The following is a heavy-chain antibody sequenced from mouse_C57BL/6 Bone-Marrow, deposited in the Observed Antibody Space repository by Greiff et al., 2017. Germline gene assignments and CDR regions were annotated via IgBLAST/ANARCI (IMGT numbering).Heavy chain of an antibody. CDR3: ARSPLLLYYFDY. J-gene: IGHJ2*01. CDR1: GYTFTSYS. V-gene: IGHV1-81*01. CDR2: IYPRSGNT. D-gene: IGHD2-12*01. Sequence: VQLQQSGAELARPGASVKLSCKASGYTFTSYSISWVKQRTGQGLEWIGEIYPRSGNTYYNEKFKGKATLTADKSSSTAYMELRSLTSEDSAVYFCARSPLLLYYFDYWGQGTTLTVSS.